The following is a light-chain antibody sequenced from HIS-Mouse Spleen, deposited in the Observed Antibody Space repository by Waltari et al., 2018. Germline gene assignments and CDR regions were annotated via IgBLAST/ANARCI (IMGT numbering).Light chain of an antibody. Sequence: DIQMTQSPSTLSASVGDRVTITCRASQSISSWLAWYQQKPGKAPKRLIYKASSLESGVPSRFSGSGSGTEFTLTISSLQPDDFATYYCQQYNSYSRTFGGGTKVEIK. CDR1: QSISSW. CDR3: QQYNSYSRT. V-gene: IGKV1-5*03. J-gene: IGKJ4*01. CDR2: KAS.